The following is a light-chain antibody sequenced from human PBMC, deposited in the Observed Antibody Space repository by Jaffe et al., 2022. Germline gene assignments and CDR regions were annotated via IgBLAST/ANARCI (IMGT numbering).Light chain of an antibody. CDR1: QSVSSYY. V-gene: IGKV3-20*01. J-gene: IGKJ1*01. CDR2: AAS. Sequence: EIVLTQSPGTLSLSPGERATLSCRASQSVSSYYLAWYQQKPGQAPRLLIYAASSRATGIPDRFSGSGSGTDFTLTISRLEPEDFAVYYCQQYGSSSWTFGQGTKVEIK. CDR3: QQYGSSSWT.